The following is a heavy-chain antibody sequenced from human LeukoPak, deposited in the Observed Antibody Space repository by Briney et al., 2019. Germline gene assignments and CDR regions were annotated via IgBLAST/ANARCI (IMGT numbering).Heavy chain of an antibody. CDR3: ARDGFDFGVVEEFEP. J-gene: IGHJ5*02. CDR2: IIPIFGTA. Sequence: ASVTLCWKASGGTFSSYAISWVRQAPGQGLEWMGGIIPIFGTANYAQKFQGRVTITADESTSTAYMELSSLRSEDTAVYYCARDGFDFGVVEEFEPWGRETVVPVSS. D-gene: IGHD3-3*01. V-gene: IGHV1-69*13. CDR1: GGTFSSYA.